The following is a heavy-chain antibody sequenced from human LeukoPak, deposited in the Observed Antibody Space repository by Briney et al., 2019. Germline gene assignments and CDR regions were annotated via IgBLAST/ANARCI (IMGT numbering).Heavy chain of an antibody. V-gene: IGHV3-21*04. CDR1: GFTFSSYS. CDR3: ARHQIPHYCSNGVCYGTIDY. CDR2: ISSSSSYT. J-gene: IGHJ4*02. Sequence: GGSLRLSCAASGFTFSSYSMNWVRQAPGKGLEWVASISSSSSYTYYTDSVRGRFTISRDNAKNSLFLQMNSLRAEDTDVYYFARHQIPHYCSNGVCYGTIDYWGQGTLVTVSS. D-gene: IGHD2-8*01.